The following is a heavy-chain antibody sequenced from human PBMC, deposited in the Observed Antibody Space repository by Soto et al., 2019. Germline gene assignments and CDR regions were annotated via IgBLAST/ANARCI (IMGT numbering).Heavy chain of an antibody. Sequence: HPGGSLRLSCEASGFIFSHYAMTWVRQAPGKGLEWVSTVAYNGDPYSPDSVKGRFTISRDNSRNTVTLQMTSLRAEDTAVYFCAKSRGTTVPSGTRTFDYWGQGTLVTVAS. J-gene: IGHJ4*02. D-gene: IGHD1-1*01. CDR3: AKSRGTTVPSGTRTFDY. CDR2: VAYNGDP. V-gene: IGHV3-23*01. CDR1: GFIFSHYA.